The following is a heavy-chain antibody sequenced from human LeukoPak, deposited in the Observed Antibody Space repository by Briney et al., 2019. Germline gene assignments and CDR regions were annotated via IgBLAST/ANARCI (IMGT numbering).Heavy chain of an antibody. V-gene: IGHV4-59*01. D-gene: IGHD3-10*01. CDR3: ARDSGSFDY. J-gene: IGHJ4*02. Sequence: PSETLSLTCTVSGGSISSYYWSWIRQPPGKGLEWIGYIYYSGSTNYNPSLKSRVTISVDTPKNQFSLKLSSVTAADPAVYYCARDSGSFDYWGQGTLVTVSS. CDR2: IYYSGST. CDR1: GGSISSYY.